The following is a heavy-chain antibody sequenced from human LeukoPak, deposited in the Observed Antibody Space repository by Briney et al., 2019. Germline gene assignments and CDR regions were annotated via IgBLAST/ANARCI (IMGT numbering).Heavy chain of an antibody. CDR2: IIPIFGTA. J-gene: IGHJ6*03. D-gene: IGHD4-17*01. Sequence: GSSVKVSCKASGGTFSSYAISWVRQAPGQGLEWMGGIIPIFGTANYAQKFQGRVTITADEFTSTAYMELSSLRSEDTAVYYCAREPAVTIEPNYYYYYMDVWGKGTTVTVSS. V-gene: IGHV1-69*01. CDR3: AREPAVTIEPNYYYYYMDV. CDR1: GGTFSSYA.